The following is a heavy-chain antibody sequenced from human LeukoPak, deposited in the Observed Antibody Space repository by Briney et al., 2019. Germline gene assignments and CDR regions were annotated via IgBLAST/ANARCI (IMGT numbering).Heavy chain of an antibody. CDR2: IYSGGST. J-gene: IGHJ6*02. V-gene: IGHV3-53*04. CDR3: ARGLLQTHYYYYGMDV. CDR1: GFTVSSNY. D-gene: IGHD2-15*01. Sequence: PGGSLRLSCAASGFTVSSNYMSWVRQAPGKGLEWVSVIYSGGSTYYADSVKGRFTISRHNSKNTLYLQTNSLRAEDTAVYYCARGLLQTHYYYYGMDVWGQGTTVTVSS.